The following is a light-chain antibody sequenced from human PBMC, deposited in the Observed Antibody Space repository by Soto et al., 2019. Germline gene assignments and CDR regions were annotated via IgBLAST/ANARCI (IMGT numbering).Light chain of an antibody. J-gene: IGKJ3*01. CDR3: QQYNYSPRDFS. CDR2: GAS. Sequence: DIQLTQSPSFLSASVGDRVTITCRASQGVSSYLAWYQQKPGKAPKLLIYGASTLQSGVPSRFSGSGSGTEYPLTISSLQPEDFATYYCQQYNYSPRDFSFGPGTKVDIK. V-gene: IGKV1-9*01. CDR1: QGVSSY.